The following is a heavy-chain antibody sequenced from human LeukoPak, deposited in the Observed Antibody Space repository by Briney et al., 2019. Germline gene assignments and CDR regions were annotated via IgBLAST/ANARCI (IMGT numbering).Heavy chain of an antibody. Sequence: ASVKVSCKASGGTFSSYAISWVRQAPGQGLEWMGRIIPILGIANYAQKFQGGVTITADKSTSTAYMELSSLRSEDTAAYYCATALLIFGVVHDALDIWGQGTMVTVSS. V-gene: IGHV1-69*04. J-gene: IGHJ3*02. CDR2: IIPILGIA. CDR3: ATALLIFGVVHDALDI. D-gene: IGHD3-3*01. CDR1: GGTFSSYA.